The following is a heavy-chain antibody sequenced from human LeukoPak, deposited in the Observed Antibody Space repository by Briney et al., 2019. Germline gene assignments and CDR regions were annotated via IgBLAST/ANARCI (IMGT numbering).Heavy chain of an antibody. CDR3: AREGVVAAIGY. Sequence: SETLSLTCTVSGGSISSGGYYWSWIRQHPGKALEWIGYIYYSGSTYYNPSLKSRVTISVDTSKNQFSLKLSSVTAADTAVYYCAREGVVAAIGYWGQGTLVTVSS. CDR2: IYYSGST. D-gene: IGHD2-15*01. CDR1: GGSISSGGYY. J-gene: IGHJ4*02. V-gene: IGHV4-31*03.